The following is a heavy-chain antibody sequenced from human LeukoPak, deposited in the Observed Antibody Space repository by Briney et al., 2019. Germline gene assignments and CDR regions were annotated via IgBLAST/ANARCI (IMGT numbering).Heavy chain of an antibody. CDR1: GFTFSSYS. CDR2: ISSSSSYI. Sequence: GGSLRLSCAASGFTFSSYSMNWVRQAPGKGLEWVSSISSSSSYIYYADSVKGRFTISRDNAKNSLYLQMNSLRAEDTAVYYCARDLFYGDYGGDYWGQGALVTVSS. D-gene: IGHD4-17*01. J-gene: IGHJ4*02. CDR3: ARDLFYGDYGGDY. V-gene: IGHV3-21*01.